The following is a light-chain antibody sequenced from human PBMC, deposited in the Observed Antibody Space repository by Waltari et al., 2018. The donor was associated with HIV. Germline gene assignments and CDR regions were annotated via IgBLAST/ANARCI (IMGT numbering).Light chain of an antibody. J-gene: IGKJ1*01. CDR1: QSINTW. Sequence: DIQMTQSPSTLSASVGDSVNITCRASQSINTWLAWYQQKPGKAPKLLMYKASILQSGVPSRFSGSGSGTEFTLTISSLQPDDFATYSCQQYDTDSRTFGQGTKVEIK. CDR2: KAS. CDR3: QQYDTDSRT. V-gene: IGKV1-5*03.